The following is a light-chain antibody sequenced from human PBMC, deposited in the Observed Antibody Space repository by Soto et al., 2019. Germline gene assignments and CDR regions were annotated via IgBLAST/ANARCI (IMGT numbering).Light chain of an antibody. CDR1: DSDVGSHNL. Sequence: QSALTQHASVSASPGQSITISCTKTDSDVGSHNLVSWYQLHPGKAPKLMIYEVTKRPSGVTNRFSGSKSGNTASLTIAGLQAEDEADYYCCSYAVSNTYLFGNGTKVTVL. V-gene: IGLV2-23*02. CDR2: EVT. J-gene: IGLJ1*01. CDR3: CSYAVSNTYL.